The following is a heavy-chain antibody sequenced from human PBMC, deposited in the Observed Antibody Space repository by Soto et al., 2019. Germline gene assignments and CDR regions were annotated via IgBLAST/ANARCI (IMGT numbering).Heavy chain of an antibody. J-gene: IGHJ5*02. CDR1: GGSISSAGYY. D-gene: IGHD3-3*01. CDR2: IYYSGSP. V-gene: IGHV4-31*03. CDR3: ARANETSAYDFWSGSAGWFDP. Sequence: PSETMSLTSTVSGGSISSAGYYWTWISPHPGKGLEWIGYIYYSGSPYYNPSLKSRVTISVDTSKNQFSLKLSSVTAADTAVYYCARANETSAYDFWSGSAGWFDPWGQGTLVTVS.